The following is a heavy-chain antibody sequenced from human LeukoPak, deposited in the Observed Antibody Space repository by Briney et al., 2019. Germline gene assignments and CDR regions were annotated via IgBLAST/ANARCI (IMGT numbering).Heavy chain of an antibody. V-gene: IGHV4-34*01. J-gene: IGHJ5*02. CDR2: INHSGST. Sequence: PSETLSLTCTVSGYSISSYYWGWIRQPPGKGLEWIGEINHSGSTNYNPSLKSRVTISVDTSKNQFSLKLSSVTAADTAVYYCARRLVRGVLYNWFDPWGQGTLVTVSS. D-gene: IGHD3-10*01. CDR3: ARRLVRGVLYNWFDP. CDR1: GYSISSYY.